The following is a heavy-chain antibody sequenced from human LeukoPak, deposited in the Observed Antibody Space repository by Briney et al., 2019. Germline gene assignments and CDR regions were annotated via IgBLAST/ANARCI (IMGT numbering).Heavy chain of an antibody. V-gene: IGHV1-69*04. D-gene: IGHD5-18*01. CDR1: GYTFTSYA. J-gene: IGHJ4*02. Sequence: SVKVSCKASGYTFTSYAISWVRQAPGQGLEWMGRIIPILGIANYAQKFQGRVTITADKSTSTAYMELSSLRSEGTAVYYCARDFVDTAMVTVDYWGQGTLVTVSS. CDR2: IIPILGIA. CDR3: ARDFVDTAMVTVDY.